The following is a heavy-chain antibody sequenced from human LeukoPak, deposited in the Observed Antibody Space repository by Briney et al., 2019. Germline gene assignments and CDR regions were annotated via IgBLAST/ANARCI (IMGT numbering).Heavy chain of an antibody. J-gene: IGHJ4*02. CDR1: GFTFSSYG. CDR2: IRYDGSKK. Sequence: GGSLRLSCAASGFTFSSYGMHWVRQAPGKGLEWVAFIRYDGSKKYYADSVKGRFTISRDNSKNTLYLQMNSLRAEDTAVYYCAKTMIKMGATTQRLDYWGQGTLVTVSS. V-gene: IGHV3-30*02. CDR3: AKTMIKMGATTQRLDY. D-gene: IGHD1-26*01.